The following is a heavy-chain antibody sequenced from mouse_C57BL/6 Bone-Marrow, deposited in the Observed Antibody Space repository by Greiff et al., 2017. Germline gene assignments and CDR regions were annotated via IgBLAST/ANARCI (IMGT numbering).Heavy chain of an antibody. V-gene: IGHV1-7*01. J-gene: IGHJ4*01. Sequence: VQLVESGAELAKPGASVKLSCKASGYTFTSYWMHWVKQRPGQGLEWIGYINPSSGYTKYNQKFKDKATLTADKSSSTAYMQLSSLTYEDSAVYYCASIVTRYYYAMDYWGQGTSVTVSS. CDR2: INPSSGYT. CDR1: GYTFTSYW. CDR3: ASIVTRYYYAMDY. D-gene: IGHD2-5*01.